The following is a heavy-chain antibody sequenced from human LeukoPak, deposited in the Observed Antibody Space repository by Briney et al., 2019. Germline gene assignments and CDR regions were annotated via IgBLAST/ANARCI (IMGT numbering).Heavy chain of an antibody. V-gene: IGHV3-23*01. CDR1: GFTVSSNY. CDR2: ISGSGGGT. J-gene: IGHJ4*02. Sequence: QPGGSLRLSCAASGFTVSSNYMSWVRQAPGKGLEWVSAISGSGGGTYYADSVKGRFTISRDNAENSLYLQMNSLRAEDTAVYYCASSLVPAAPGYWGQGTLVTVSS. CDR3: ASSLVPAAPGY. D-gene: IGHD2-2*01.